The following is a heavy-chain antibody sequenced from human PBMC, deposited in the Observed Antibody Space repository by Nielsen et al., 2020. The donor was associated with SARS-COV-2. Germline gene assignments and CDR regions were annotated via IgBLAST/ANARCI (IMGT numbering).Heavy chain of an antibody. V-gene: IGHV3-11*01. CDR3: ARDEGIVGDPNYYYYYGMDV. CDR2: ISSSGSTI. Sequence: GESLKISCAASGFTFSDYYMSWIRQAPGKGLEWVSYISSSGSTIYYADSVKGRFTISRDNAKNSLYLQMNSLRAEDTAVYYCARDEGIVGDPNYYYYYGMDVWGQGTTVTVSS. D-gene: IGHD1-26*01. J-gene: IGHJ6*02. CDR1: GFTFSDYY.